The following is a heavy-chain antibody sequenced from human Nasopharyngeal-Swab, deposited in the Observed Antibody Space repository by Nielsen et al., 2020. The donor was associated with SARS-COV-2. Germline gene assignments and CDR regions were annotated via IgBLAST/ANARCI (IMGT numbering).Heavy chain of an antibody. J-gene: IGHJ5*02. CDR2: IYYSGSP. V-gene: IGHV4-39*01. Sequence: SETLSLTCTVSGGSISSSSYYWGWIRQPPGKGLAWIGSIYYSGSPYYNPSLTSRVTISVDTSKNQFSLKLSSVTAADTAVYYCASLMITFGGVIVINEDGWFDPWGQGTLVTVSS. CDR1: GGSISSSSYY. D-gene: IGHD3-16*02. CDR3: ASLMITFGGVIVINEDGWFDP.